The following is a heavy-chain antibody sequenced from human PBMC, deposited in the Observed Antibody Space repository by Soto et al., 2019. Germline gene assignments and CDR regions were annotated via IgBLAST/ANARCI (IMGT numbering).Heavy chain of an antibody. CDR3: ARQMEEAAGLHYFDY. Sequence: DSLTISCKGSGYSFTSYWIGLVRQMPGKGLEWMGIIYPGDSDTRYSPSFQGQVTISADKSISTAYLQWSSLKASDTAMYYCARQMEEAAGLHYFDYWGQGTLVTVSS. CDR2: IYPGDSDT. V-gene: IGHV5-51*01. J-gene: IGHJ4*02. CDR1: GYSFTSYW. D-gene: IGHD6-13*01.